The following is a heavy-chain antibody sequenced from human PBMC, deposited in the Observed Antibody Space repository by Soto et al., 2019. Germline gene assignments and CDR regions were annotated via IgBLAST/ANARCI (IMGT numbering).Heavy chain of an antibody. CDR1: GGSISSYY. D-gene: IGHD6-13*01. Sequence: SETLSITCTVSGGSISSYYWSWIRQPPGKGLEWIGYIYYSGSTNYNPSLKSRVTISVDTSKNQFSLKLSSVTAADTAVYYCARQDSSSFGWFDPWGQGTLVTVSS. J-gene: IGHJ5*02. V-gene: IGHV4-59*08. CDR3: ARQDSSSFGWFDP. CDR2: IYYSGST.